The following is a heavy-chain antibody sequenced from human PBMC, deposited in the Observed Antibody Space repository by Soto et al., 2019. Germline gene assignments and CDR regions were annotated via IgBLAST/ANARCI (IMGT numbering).Heavy chain of an antibody. CDR2: IASHDGST. V-gene: IGHV1-18*01. CDR1: GYTXTXXX. CDR3: XXXXXXXSTNF. J-gene: IGHJ4*02. D-gene: IGHD2-2*01. Sequence: QVQLIQSAPEVKRPGASVRVSCRASGYTXTXXXLXXVRRAPGQGLEWMGRIASHDGSTVSAQSFQGRLTLTRDTFTNTAYLEXGALTSDDTXXYXXXXXXXXXSTNFWGQGTLVTVSS.